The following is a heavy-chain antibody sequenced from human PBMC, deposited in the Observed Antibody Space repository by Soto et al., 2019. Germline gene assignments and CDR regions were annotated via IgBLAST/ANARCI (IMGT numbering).Heavy chain of an antibody. CDR1: GFTFSSYS. V-gene: IGHV3-21*01. J-gene: IGHJ6*02. CDR2: ISSSSSYI. Sequence: GGSLRLSCAASGFTFSSYSMNWVRQAPGKGLEWVSSISSSSSYIYYADSVKGRFTISRDNAKNSLYLQMNSLRAEDTAVYYCARDPAAYYDILTGPKIYYGMDVWGQGTTVTVSS. D-gene: IGHD3-9*01. CDR3: ARDPAAYYDILTGPKIYYGMDV.